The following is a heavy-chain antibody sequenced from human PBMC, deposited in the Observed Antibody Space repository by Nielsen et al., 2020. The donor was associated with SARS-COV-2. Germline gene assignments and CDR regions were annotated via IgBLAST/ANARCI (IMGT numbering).Heavy chain of an antibody. Sequence: GGSLRLSCVASGFTFRNAWMTWVRQAPGKGLEWVSAISGRDDKTYYGDSVKGRFTISRDNSKNTLYLQMNSLRAEDTAVYYCARDGYSSNYYADYWGQGTLVSVSS. CDR3: ARDGYSSNYYADY. CDR2: ISGRDDKT. J-gene: IGHJ4*02. V-gene: IGHV3-23*01. CDR1: GFTFRNAW. D-gene: IGHD6-13*01.